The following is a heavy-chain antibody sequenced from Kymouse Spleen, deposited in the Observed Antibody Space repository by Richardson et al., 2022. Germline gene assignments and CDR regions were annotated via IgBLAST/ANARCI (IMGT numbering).Heavy chain of an antibody. J-gene: IGHJ6*02. CDR1: GFTFSSYA. CDR3: AKAQGLGASYYYYYGMDV. Sequence: EVQLVESGGGLVQPGGSLRLSCAASGFTFSSYAMSWVRQAPGKGLEWVSAISGSGGSTYYADSVKGRFTISRDNSKNTLYLQMNSLRAEDTAVYYCAKAQGLGASYYYYYGMDVWGQGTTVTVSS. CDR2: ISGSGGST. D-gene: IGHD5-18,IGHD3-22*01,IGHD3-3*01. V-gene: IGHV3-23*04.